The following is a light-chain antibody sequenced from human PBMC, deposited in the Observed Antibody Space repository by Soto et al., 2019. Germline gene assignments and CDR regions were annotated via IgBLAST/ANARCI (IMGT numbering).Light chain of an antibody. J-gene: IGLJ3*02. CDR1: TSNIGSNY. V-gene: IGLV1-47*01. CDR3: AAWDASLSGRV. CDR2: RNN. Sequence: QSVLTQPPSASGTPGQGVTISCSGSTSNIGSNYVYWYQQLPGTAPKLLIYRNNQRPSGVPDRFSGSKSGTSASLAISGLRSDDEADYFCAAWDASLSGRVFGGGTKLTVL.